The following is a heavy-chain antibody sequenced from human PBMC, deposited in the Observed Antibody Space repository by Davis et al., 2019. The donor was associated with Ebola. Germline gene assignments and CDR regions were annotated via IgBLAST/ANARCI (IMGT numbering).Heavy chain of an antibody. Sequence: AASVKVSCKASGYTFTSFGITWVPQAPGQGLEWMGWINPHNNNTNYAQNVQGRVTMTTNTSTSTAYMEVGSLRSDDMAVYYCARAQFPTSSDHWGQGTLVTVSS. CDR2: INPHNNNT. V-gene: IGHV1-18*03. CDR1: GYTFTSFG. D-gene: IGHD5-24*01. J-gene: IGHJ4*02. CDR3: ARAQFPTSSDH.